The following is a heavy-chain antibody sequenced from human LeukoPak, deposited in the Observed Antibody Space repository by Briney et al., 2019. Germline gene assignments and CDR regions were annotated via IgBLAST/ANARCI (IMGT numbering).Heavy chain of an antibody. J-gene: IGHJ4*02. CDR1: GGSISSYY. V-gene: IGHV4-59*01. D-gene: IGHD5-18*01. CDR2: IYYSGST. CDR3: AAVDTAMAFDY. Sequence: SETLSLTCTVSGGSISSYYWSWIRQPPGKGLEWIGYIYYSGSTNYNPSLKRRVTISVDTSKNQFSLKLSSVTAADTAVYYCAAVDTAMAFDYWGQGTLVTVSS.